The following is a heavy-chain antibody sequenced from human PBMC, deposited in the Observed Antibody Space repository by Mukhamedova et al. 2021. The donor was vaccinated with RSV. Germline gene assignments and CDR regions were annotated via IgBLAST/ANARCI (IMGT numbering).Heavy chain of an antibody. V-gene: IGHV3-23*01. J-gene: IGHJ5*01. CDR3: AKDMWLDP. Sequence: SWVRQAPGKGPEWVSSISGTGSSTYYADSVKGRFTISRDNSKNTLYLQMNSLRVEYSALDYGAKDMWLDPWVQGTLPTVSS. CDR2: ISGTGSST.